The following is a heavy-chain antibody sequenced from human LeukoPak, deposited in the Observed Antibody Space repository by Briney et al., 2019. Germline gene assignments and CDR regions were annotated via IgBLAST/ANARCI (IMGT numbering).Heavy chain of an antibody. CDR3: AGHLSGNWYNEKAFDS. Sequence: GESLKISCESSGYSFTNYWIGWVRQMPGKGLEWMGLIYPGDSDTRYSPSFQGQVAISADKSINTAYLQWSSLKASDTAMYYCAGHLSGNWYNEKAFDSWGQGSLVTVSS. J-gene: IGHJ4*02. CDR2: IYPGDSDT. D-gene: IGHD6-13*01. CDR1: GYSFTNYW. V-gene: IGHV5-51*01.